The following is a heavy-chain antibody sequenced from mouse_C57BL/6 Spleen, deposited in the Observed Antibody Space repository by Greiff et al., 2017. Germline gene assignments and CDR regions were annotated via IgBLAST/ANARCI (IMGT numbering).Heavy chain of an antibody. CDR3: ARWYTGNYFDY. CDR1: GYAFSSYW. Sequence: QVQLQQSGAELVKPGASVKISCKASGYAFSSYWMNWVKQRPGKGLEWIGQIYPGDGDTNYNGKFKGKATLTADTSSSTAYMQLSSLTSEDSAVYFCARWYTGNYFDYWGQGTTLTVSS. D-gene: IGHD1-1*02. CDR2: IYPGDGDT. J-gene: IGHJ2*01. V-gene: IGHV1-80*01.